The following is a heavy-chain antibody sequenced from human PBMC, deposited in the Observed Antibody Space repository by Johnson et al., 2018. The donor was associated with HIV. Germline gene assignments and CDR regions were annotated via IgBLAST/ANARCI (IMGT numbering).Heavy chain of an antibody. CDR2: ISYDGSNK. V-gene: IGHV3-30*04. CDR1: GFTFSNYA. J-gene: IGHJ3*02. CDR3: ARENVLFNAFDI. D-gene: IGHD2/OR15-2a*01. Sequence: QVQLVESGGGVVQPGRSLRLSCAASGFTFSNYALHWVRQAPGKGLEWVAVISYDGSNKYYADSVKGRFTISRDNSKNTLYLQMNSLRTEDTAVYYCARENVLFNAFDIWGQGTVVTVSS.